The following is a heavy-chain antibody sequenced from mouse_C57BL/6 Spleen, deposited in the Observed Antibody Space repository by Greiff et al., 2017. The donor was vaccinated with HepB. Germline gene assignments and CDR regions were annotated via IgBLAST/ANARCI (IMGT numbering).Heavy chain of an antibody. D-gene: IGHD1-1*01. CDR1: GYTFTSYW. V-gene: IGHV1-50*01. CDR2: IDPSDSYT. Sequence: QVQLQQPGAELVKPGASVKLSCKASGYTFTSYWMQWVKQRPGQGLEWIGEIDPSDSYTNYNQKFKGKATLIVDTSSSTAYMQLSSLTSEDSAVYYCASHYYGSGVRYWVQGTTLTVAS. J-gene: IGHJ2*01. CDR3: ASHYYGSGVRY.